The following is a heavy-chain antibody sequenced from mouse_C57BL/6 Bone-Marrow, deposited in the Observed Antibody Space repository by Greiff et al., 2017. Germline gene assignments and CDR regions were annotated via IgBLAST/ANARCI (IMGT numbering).Heavy chain of an antibody. CDR2: ISSGSSTI. CDR3: ARGAGQAWFAY. CDR1: GFTFSDYG. V-gene: IGHV5-17*01. Sequence: EVKLVESGGGLVKPGGSLKLSCAASGFTFSDYGMHWVRQAPEKGLEWVAYISSGSSTIYYADTVKGRFTISRDNAKNTLFLQMTSRRSEDTAMYYCARGAGQAWFAYWGQGTLVTVSA. D-gene: IGHD6-1*01. J-gene: IGHJ3*01.